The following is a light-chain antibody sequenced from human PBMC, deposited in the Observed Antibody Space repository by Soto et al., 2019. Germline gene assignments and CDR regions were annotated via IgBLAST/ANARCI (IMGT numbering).Light chain of an antibody. V-gene: IGLV2-14*01. CDR2: DVS. Sequence: QSALTQPASVSGSPGQSITISCTGTSSDVGGYNYVSWYQQHPGKAPKLMIYDVSNRPSGVSNRFSGSKSGNTASLTISGLQAEDEADYYCSSHTRSPLDVFGTGTKLTVL. J-gene: IGLJ1*01. CDR1: SSDVGGYNY. CDR3: SSHTRSPLDV.